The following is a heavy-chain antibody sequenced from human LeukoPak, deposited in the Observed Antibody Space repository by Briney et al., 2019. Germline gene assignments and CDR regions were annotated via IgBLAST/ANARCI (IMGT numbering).Heavy chain of an antibody. CDR3: ARACNVYDYVWGSYRFDY. J-gene: IGHJ4*02. CDR2: IKQDGSEK. V-gene: IGHV3-7*01. D-gene: IGHD3-16*02. CDR1: GFTFSSYW. Sequence: GGSLRLSCAASGFTFSSYWMSWVRQAPGKGLEWVANIKQDGSEKYYVDSVKGRFTISRDNAKNSLYLQMNSLRAEDTAVYYCARACNVYDYVWGSYRFDYWGQGTLVTVSS.